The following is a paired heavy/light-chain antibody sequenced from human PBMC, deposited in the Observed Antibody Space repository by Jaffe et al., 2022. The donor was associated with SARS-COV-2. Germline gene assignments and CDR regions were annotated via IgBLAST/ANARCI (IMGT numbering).Light chain of an antibody. J-gene: IGKJ1*01. V-gene: IGKV1-16*02. CDR1: QGISNY. CDR3: QQYNSYPLT. Sequence: DIQMTQSPSSLSASVGDRVTITCRASQGISNYLAWFQQKPGKAPKSLIYAASSLQSGVPSKFSGSGSGTDFTLTISSLQPEDFATYYCQQYNSYPLTFGQGTKVEIK. CDR2: AAS.
Heavy chain of an antibody. Sequence: QVQLQESGPGLVKPSQTLSLTCTVSGGSISSGGYYWSWIRQHPGKGLEWIGYIYYSGSTYYNPSLKSRVTISVDTSKNQFSLKLSSVTAADTAVYYCARGPIYYDILTGYYRGACDYWGQGTLVTVSS. CDR2: IYYSGST. CDR1: GGSISSGGYY. CDR3: ARGPIYYDILTGYYRGACDY. V-gene: IGHV4-31*03. D-gene: IGHD3-9*01. J-gene: IGHJ4*02.